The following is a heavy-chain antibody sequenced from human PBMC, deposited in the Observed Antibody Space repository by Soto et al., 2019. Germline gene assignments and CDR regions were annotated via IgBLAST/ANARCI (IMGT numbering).Heavy chain of an antibody. CDR1: GGSISSGGYY. J-gene: IGHJ5*02. CDR3: ARCVAAAVTGDWSDP. V-gene: IGHV4-31*03. CDR2: IYYSGST. D-gene: IGHD6-13*01. Sequence: QVQLQESGPGLVKPSQTLSLTCTVSGGSISSGGYYWSWIRQHPGKGLEWIGYIYYSGSTYYNPYLKSRITRAVDTSKNQVSLKLSSVTAADTAVYYCARCVAAAVTGDWSDPWGQGTLVPVSS.